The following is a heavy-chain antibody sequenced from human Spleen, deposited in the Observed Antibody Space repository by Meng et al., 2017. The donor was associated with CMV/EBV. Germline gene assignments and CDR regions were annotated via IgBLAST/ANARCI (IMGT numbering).Heavy chain of an antibody. CDR2: MNPNSGNR. Sequence: ASVKVSCKASGYTFTNYDINWVRQATGQGLEWMGWMNPNSGNRGYAQKFQGKVAMTRNTSISTAYMELSSLRSEDTALYYCAKASDYGHGMDVWGRGTAVTVSS. CDR3: AKASDYGHGMDV. CDR1: GYTFTNYD. D-gene: IGHD4-17*01. V-gene: IGHV1-8*01. J-gene: IGHJ6*02.